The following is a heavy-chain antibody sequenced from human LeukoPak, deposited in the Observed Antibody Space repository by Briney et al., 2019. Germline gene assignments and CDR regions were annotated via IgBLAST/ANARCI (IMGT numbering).Heavy chain of an antibody. CDR1: GFTFAIYA. V-gene: IGHV3-23*01. CDR2: ISGSDGSS. Sequence: GGSLRLSCAASGFTFAIYAMNWVRQAPGKGLEWVSGISGSDGSSYKADSVKGRFTISRDNSRNMLYLQMNSLRAEDTAVYYCARAVPLGVVIMGPPWFDPWGQGALVTVSS. CDR3: ARAVPLGVVIMGPPWFDP. J-gene: IGHJ5*02. D-gene: IGHD3-3*01.